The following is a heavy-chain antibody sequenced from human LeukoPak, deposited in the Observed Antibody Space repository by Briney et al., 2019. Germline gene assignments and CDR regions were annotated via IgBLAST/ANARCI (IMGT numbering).Heavy chain of an antibody. J-gene: IGHJ4*02. CDR3: AKDLYDSSGYYLCYFDY. CDR1: GFTFSSYA. D-gene: IGHD3-22*01. V-gene: IGHV3-23*01. Sequence: GGSLRLSCAASGFTFSSYAMSWVRQAPGKGLEWVSAISGSGGSTYYADSVKGRFTISRDNSKNTLYLQMNSLRAEDTAVYYCAKDLYDSSGYYLCYFDYWGQGTLVTVSS. CDR2: ISGSGGST.